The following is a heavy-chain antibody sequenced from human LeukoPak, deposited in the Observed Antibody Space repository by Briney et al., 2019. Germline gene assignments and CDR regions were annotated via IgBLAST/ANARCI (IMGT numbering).Heavy chain of an antibody. Sequence: GGSLRLSCAASGFTFSSYWMSWVRQAPGEGLKWVANIKQDGSEKYYVDSVKGRFTISRDNAKNSLYLQMNSLRAEDTAVYYCARAVLRFLEWPMDVWGKGPTVTVSS. CDR3: ARAVLRFLEWPMDV. CDR1: GFTFSSYW. V-gene: IGHV3-7*02. J-gene: IGHJ6*03. CDR2: IKQDGSEK. D-gene: IGHD3-3*01.